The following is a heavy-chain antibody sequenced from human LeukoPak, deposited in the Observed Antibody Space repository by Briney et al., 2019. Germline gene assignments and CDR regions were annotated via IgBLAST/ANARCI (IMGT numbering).Heavy chain of an antibody. V-gene: IGHV3-21*01. CDR1: GFIFSSDS. Sequence: GGSLRLSCAASGFIFSSDSMSWFRQAPGKGLEGVSSSSTSSSYIYYADSVKGRFTISRDNAKNSLYLQMNSLRAEDTAVYYCAKLILAAAEYDYWGQGTLVTVSS. CDR2: SSTSSSYI. J-gene: IGHJ4*02. CDR3: AKLILAAAEYDY. D-gene: IGHD6-13*01.